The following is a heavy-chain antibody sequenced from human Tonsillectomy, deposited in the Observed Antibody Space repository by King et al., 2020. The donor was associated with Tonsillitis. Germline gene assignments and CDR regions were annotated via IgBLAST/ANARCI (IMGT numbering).Heavy chain of an antibody. D-gene: IGHD3-3*02. CDR1: GGSISSYF. CDR2: ISYSGST. V-gene: IGHV4-59*08. J-gene: IGHJ4*02. CDR3: ATISLFEPSRLDY. Sequence: VQLQESGPGLVKPSETLSLTCTVSGGSISSYFWSWIRQPPGKGLEWIGYISYSGSTNYNPSLKSRVTISIDTSKNQFSLKLSSVTAADTAVYFCATISLFEPSRLDYCGQGTLVTVSS.